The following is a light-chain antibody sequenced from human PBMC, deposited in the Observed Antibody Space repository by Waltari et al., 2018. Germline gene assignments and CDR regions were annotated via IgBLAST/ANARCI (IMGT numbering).Light chain of an antibody. CDR2: AAS. CDR3: QQSSSTPQST. Sequence: DIQMTQSPSSLSASIGDRVTITCRASQNIGKYLNWYQHKPGKAPKLLIYAASSLLSGVPSRFSGSGSGTDFTFTISSLQPEDFATYYCQQSSSTPQSTFDQGTRLEIK. CDR1: QNIGKY. J-gene: IGKJ5*01. V-gene: IGKV1-39*01.